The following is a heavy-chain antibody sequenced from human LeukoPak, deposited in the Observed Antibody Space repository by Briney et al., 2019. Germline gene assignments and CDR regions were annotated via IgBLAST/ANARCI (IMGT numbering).Heavy chain of an antibody. CDR3: ATPGPDTAMPSLSWFAP. V-gene: IGHV1-2*02. J-gene: IGHJ5*02. D-gene: IGHD5-18*01. Sequence: GASVKVSCKASGYTFTGYYMHWVRQAPGQGLEWMGWINPNSGGTNYAQKFQGRVTMTRDTSISTAYMELSRLRSDDTAVYSCATPGPDTAMPSLSWFAPWGQGPLVTVSS. CDR2: INPNSGGT. CDR1: GYTFTGYY.